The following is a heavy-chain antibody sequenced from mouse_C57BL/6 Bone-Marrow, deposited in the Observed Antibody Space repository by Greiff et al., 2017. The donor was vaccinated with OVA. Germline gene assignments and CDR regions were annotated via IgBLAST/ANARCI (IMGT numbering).Heavy chain of an antibody. J-gene: IGHJ3*01. CDR2: INPNNGGT. CDR1: GYTFTDYY. D-gene: IGHD1-3*01. CDR3: ANNLSFAY. V-gene: IGHV1-26*01. Sequence: EVQLQQSGPELVKPGASVKISCKASGYTFTDYYMNWVKQSHGKSLEWIGDINPNNGGTSYNQKFKGKATLTVDKSSSTAYMELRSLTSEDSAVYYCANNLSFAYWGQGTLVTVSA.